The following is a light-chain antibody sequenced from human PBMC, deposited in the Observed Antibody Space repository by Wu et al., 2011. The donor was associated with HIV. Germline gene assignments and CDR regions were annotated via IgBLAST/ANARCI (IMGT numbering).Light chain of an antibody. CDR1: QSVSSD. CDR2: GAS. V-gene: IGKV3-15*01. Sequence: EVVMTQSPATLSVSPGERATLSCRASQSVSSDLAWYQQKPGQAPRLLIYGASTRASGIPARFSGSGSGTEFILTISSLQSEDFAVYYCQHRSSWPYTFGQGTKLQIK. CDR3: QHRSSWPYT. J-gene: IGKJ2*01.